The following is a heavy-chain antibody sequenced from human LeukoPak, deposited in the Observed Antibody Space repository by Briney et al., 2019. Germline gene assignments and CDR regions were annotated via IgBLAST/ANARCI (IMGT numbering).Heavy chain of an antibody. J-gene: IGHJ4*02. D-gene: IGHD3-10*01. V-gene: IGHV1-2*02. CDR2: INPNSGGT. CDR3: ARDGHYGSGSYYNIGYFDY. Sequence: ASVNVSCKASGYTFTGYYMHWVRQAPGQGLEGVGWINPNSGGTNDAQKFQGRVTMTRDTSISTAYMELSRLRSDDTAVYYCARDGHYGSGSYYNIGYFDYWGQGTLVTVSS. CDR1: GYTFTGYY.